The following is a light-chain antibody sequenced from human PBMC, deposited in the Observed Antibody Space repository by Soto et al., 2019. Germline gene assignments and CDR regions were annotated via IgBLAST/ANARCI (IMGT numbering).Light chain of an antibody. Sequence: QSALTQPPSASGSPGQSVTISCTGTSSDVGDYDYVSWYQQHPGKAPKLMIFEVSKRPSGVPDRFSASKSGNTASLTVSGLQAEAAADYYCSSYAGSNNYVCGTGTKVTVL. CDR2: EVS. J-gene: IGLJ1*01. CDR3: SSYAGSNNYV. V-gene: IGLV2-8*01. CDR1: SSDVGDYDY.